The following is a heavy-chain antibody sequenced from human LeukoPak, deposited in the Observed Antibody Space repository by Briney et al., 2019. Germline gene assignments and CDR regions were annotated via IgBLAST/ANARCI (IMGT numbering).Heavy chain of an antibody. Sequence: SETLSLTCTVSGYSISSGYFWGWTRPPPGKGLEWIGSIYHSGSTSYNPSLKSRLTISVDTSKNQFSLKLSSVTAADTAVYYCARDWDGYNPDAFDIWGQGTMVTVSS. CDR2: IYHSGST. D-gene: IGHD5-24*01. CDR3: ARDWDGYNPDAFDI. J-gene: IGHJ3*02. CDR1: GYSISSGYF. V-gene: IGHV4-38-2*02.